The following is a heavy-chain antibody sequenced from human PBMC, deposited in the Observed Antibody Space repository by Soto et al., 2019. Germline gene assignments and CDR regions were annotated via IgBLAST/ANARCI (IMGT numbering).Heavy chain of an antibody. CDR3: ASHDYYDSSGHYYGMDV. D-gene: IGHD3-22*01. J-gene: IGHJ6*02. CDR2: IYPGDSDT. CDR1: GYSFTSYW. V-gene: IGHV5-51*01. Sequence: GEALKISCKGSGYSFTSYWISWARQMPGKGLEWMGIIYPGDSDTRYSPSFQGQVTISADKSISTAYLQWSSLKASDTAMYYCASHDYYDSSGHYYGMDVWGQGXTVTVSS.